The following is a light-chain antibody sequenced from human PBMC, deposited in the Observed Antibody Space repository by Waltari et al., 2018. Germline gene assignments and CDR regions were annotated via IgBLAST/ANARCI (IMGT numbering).Light chain of an antibody. Sequence: SYVLTQPPSVSVAPGQTARVTCDGNNIGTMGVHWYQQKPGQAPVLVVYDDNDRPSGIPERFSGSNSGNTASLSIRRVEGGDEADYYCQVWDDTSDQPVFGGGTKLTVL. V-gene: IGLV3-21*02. CDR2: DDN. CDR3: QVWDDTSDQPV. J-gene: IGLJ3*02. CDR1: NIGTMG.